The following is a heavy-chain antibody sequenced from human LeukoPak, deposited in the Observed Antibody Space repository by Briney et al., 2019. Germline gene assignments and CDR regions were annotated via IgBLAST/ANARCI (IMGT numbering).Heavy chain of an antibody. CDR3: ARDKWLTTTHYFDY. J-gene: IGHJ4*02. CDR1: GFSFSTLS. Sequence: GGSLRLSCAASGFSFSTLSMNWVRQAPGKGLEWVSAIGGSGGSTYYADSVKGRFTISRDNSKNTLYLQMNSLRAEDTAVYYCARDKWLTTTHYFDYWGQGTLVTVSS. CDR2: IGGSGGST. V-gene: IGHV3-23*01. D-gene: IGHD4-11*01.